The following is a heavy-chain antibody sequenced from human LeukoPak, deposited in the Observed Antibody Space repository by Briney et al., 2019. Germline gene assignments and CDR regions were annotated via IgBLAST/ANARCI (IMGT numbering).Heavy chain of an antibody. CDR2: ISGSGADT. Sequence: GGSLRLSCAVSGFTFSSYGMTWVRQAPGKGLEWVSEISGSGADTYYADSVKGRFTISRDNSKNTLFLQMNSLRAEDTAVYYCAKYDSFDHYYDSSGRFDFWGQGTLVTVSS. D-gene: IGHD3-22*01. J-gene: IGHJ4*02. V-gene: IGHV3-23*01. CDR3: AKYDSFDHYYDSSGRFDF. CDR1: GFTFSSYG.